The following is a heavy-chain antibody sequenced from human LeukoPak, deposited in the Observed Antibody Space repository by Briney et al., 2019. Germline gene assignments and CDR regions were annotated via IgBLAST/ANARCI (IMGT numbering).Heavy chain of an antibody. CDR1: GDTFNNYA. Sequence: ASVKVSCKPSGDTFNNYAISWVRQAPGQGLEWMGVIIPIFSTGNYAQKFQGRVTITADESTSTAYMELSSLRSEDTAIYYCASRIYCSITRGHDEIDYWGQGALVTDSS. D-gene: IGHD2-2*01. J-gene: IGHJ4*02. CDR2: IIPIFSTG. V-gene: IGHV1-69*13. CDR3: ASRIYCSITRGHDEIDY.